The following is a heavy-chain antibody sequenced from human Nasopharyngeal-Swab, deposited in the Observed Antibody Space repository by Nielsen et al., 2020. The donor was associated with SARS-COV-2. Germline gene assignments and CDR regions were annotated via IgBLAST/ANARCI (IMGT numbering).Heavy chain of an antibody. CDR2: IFSNDEK. J-gene: IGHJ6*03. V-gene: IGHV2-26*01. Sequence: RQAPGKALEWLAQIFSNDEKSYSTSLKSRLTISKDTSKSQVVLTMTNMGPVDTATYYCARISSLYYYYMDVWGKGTTVTVSS. CDR3: ARISSLYYYYMDV.